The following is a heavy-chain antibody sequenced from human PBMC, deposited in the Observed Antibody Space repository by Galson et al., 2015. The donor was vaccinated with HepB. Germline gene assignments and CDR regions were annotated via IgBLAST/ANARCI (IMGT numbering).Heavy chain of an antibody. CDR2: IKQDGSEK. J-gene: IGHJ6*03. CDR3: ARVRKYDILTGYSYYYYMDV. CDR1: GFTFSSYW. Sequence: SLRLSCAASGFTFSSYWMSWVRQAPGKGLEWVANIKQDGSEKYYVDSVKGRFTISRDNAKNSLYLQMNSLRAEDTAVYYCARVRKYDILTGYSYYYYMDVWGKGTTVTVSS. D-gene: IGHD3-9*01. V-gene: IGHV3-7*01.